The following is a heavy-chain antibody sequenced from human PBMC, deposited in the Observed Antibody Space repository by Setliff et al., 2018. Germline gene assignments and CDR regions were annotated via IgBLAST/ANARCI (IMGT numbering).Heavy chain of an antibody. CDR3: ARARNKYGAFDY. J-gene: IGHJ4*02. CDR1: GITFSSYA. V-gene: IGHV3-30*04. CDR2: ISYDGSNK. Sequence: LRLSCAASGITFSSYAMHWVRQAPGKGLEWVAVISYDGSNKYYADSVKGRFTISRDNSKNTLYLQMNSLRAEDTAVYYCARARNKYGAFDYWGQGTLVTVSS. D-gene: IGHD4-17*01.